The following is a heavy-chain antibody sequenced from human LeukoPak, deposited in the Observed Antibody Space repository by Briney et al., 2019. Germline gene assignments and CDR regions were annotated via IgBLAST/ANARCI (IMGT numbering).Heavy chain of an antibody. CDR1: GFTFSDYS. CDR3: ARDHRYAFDN. Sequence: GGSLRLSCAASGFTFSDYSMNWVRQAPGKGLEWISYVGISSGNIKYADSVKGRFTISGDSAKNSVFLQMNNLRVEDTAVYYCARDHRYAFDNWGQGALVTVSS. J-gene: IGHJ4*02. V-gene: IGHV3-48*04. D-gene: IGHD5-12*01. CDR2: VGISSGNI.